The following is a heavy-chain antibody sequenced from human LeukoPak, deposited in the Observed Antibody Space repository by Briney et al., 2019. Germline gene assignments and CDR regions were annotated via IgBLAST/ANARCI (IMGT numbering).Heavy chain of an antibody. CDR1: GFTSSRYG. CDR2: ISYDKSNR. CDR3: AKSPDTWNYGFLEY. Sequence: GGSLRLSCAASGFTSSRYGMHWVRQAPGKGLEWVALISYDKSNRYYADSVKGRFTISRDNSKNTMYLQMNSLRAEDTAVYYCAKSPDTWNYGFLEYWGQGTLVTVSS. J-gene: IGHJ4*02. D-gene: IGHD1-7*01. V-gene: IGHV3-30*18.